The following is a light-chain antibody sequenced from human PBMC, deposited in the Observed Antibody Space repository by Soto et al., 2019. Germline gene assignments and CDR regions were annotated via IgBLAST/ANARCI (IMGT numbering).Light chain of an antibody. V-gene: IGLV2-8*01. CDR1: SSDVGGYNY. CDR3: SSYAGSNSPYV. J-gene: IGLJ1*01. Sequence: QSVLTQPPSASGSPGQSVTISCTGTSSDVGGYNYVSWYQQHPGKAPKLMIYEVTKRPSGVPDRFSGSKSGNTASLTVSGRQAEDEADYYCSSYAGSNSPYVFGTGTKLTVL. CDR2: EVT.